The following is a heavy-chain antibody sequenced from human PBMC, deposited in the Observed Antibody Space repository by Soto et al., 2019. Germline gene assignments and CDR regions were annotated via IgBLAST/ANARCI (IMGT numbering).Heavy chain of an antibody. CDR1: GGTFSSYA. CDR3: ARDPTKVTTRGLYYCGMEV. V-gene: IGHV1-69*13. J-gene: IGHJ6*02. D-gene: IGHD4-4*01. CDR2: IIPIFGTA. Sequence: ASVKVSCKASGGTFSSYAISWVRQAPGQGLEWMGGIIPIFGTANYAQKFQGRVTITADESTSTAYMELSSLRSEDTAVYYCARDPTKVTTRGLYYCGMEVWGQGYTVTDSS.